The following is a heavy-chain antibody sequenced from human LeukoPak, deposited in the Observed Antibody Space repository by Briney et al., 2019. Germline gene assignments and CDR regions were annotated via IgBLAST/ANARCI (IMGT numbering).Heavy chain of an antibody. Sequence: GGSLRLSCAASGFTFSSYNMNWVRQAPGKGLEWVSSSSSSSSYIYYAASVKGRFTISRDNAKNSLFLQMNSLRAEDTAVYYCARGTTSRALDVSDIWGQGTMATVSS. CDR2: SSSSSSYI. V-gene: IGHV3-21*01. J-gene: IGHJ3*02. CDR1: GFTFSSYN. D-gene: IGHD1-7*01. CDR3: ARGTTSRALDVSDI.